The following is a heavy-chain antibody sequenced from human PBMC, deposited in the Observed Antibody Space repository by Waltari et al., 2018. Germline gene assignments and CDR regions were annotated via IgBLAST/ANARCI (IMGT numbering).Heavy chain of an antibody. CDR2: IYRSDTT. CDR1: GYSINSGYY. Sequence: QVQLQESGPGLVKPSETLSLTCTVSGYSINSGYYWGWIRQSPGKGLEWIGRIYRSDTTHYNTSLKSRFTISGDTSKNQVSLRLNSGTAADTAMYYCARALNWGSTGAINKWGRGTMVTVSS. V-gene: IGHV4-38-2*02. CDR3: ARALNWGSTGAINK. J-gene: IGHJ3*02. D-gene: IGHD7-27*01.